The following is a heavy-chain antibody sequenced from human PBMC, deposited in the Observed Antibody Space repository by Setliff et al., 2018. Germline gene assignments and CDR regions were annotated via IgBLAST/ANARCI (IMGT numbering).Heavy chain of an antibody. Sequence: PGESLKISCAASAFSFSTYAMNWVRHTPGKGLEWISYISNSGNSIYYADSVKGRFTISGDNSKNTLFLQMNRLRAEDTAVYHCARGMYSSRWYDYRAFDIWGQGTTVTVSS. CDR3: ARGMYSSRWYDYRAFDI. D-gene: IGHD6-13*01. V-gene: IGHV3-48*03. CDR1: AFSFSTYA. CDR2: ISNSGNSI. J-gene: IGHJ3*02.